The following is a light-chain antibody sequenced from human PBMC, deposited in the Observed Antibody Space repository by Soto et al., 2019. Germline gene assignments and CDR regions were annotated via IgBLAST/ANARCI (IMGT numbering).Light chain of an antibody. CDR1: QSVSSS. CDR3: QQYNNWWT. J-gene: IGKJ1*01. CDR2: GAS. V-gene: IGKV3-15*01. Sequence: EVVMTQSPATLSLSPGERATLSCRASQSVSSSLAWYQQKPGQAPRLLIYGASTRAAGIPDRCSGSGSETEFMLTISSLQAEDFAIYYCQQYNNWWTFGQGTKVEIK.